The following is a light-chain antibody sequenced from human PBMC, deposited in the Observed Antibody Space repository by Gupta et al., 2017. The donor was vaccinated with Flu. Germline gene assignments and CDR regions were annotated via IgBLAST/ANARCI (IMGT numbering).Light chain of an antibody. Sequence: VGDRVTITCHASQDIRNYLNWYQQKPGRAPDLLIYDASNLEKGVPTRFSGSGYGTEFTFTIKGLQAEDVATYYCQQYDSLPTFGQGTTVEMK. CDR1: QDIRNY. CDR2: DAS. V-gene: IGKV1-33*01. CDR3: QQYDSLPT. J-gene: IGKJ1*01.